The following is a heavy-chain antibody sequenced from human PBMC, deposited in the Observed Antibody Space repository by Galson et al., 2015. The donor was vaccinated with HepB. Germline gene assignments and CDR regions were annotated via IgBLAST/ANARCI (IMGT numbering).Heavy chain of an antibody. D-gene: IGHD2-2*01. V-gene: IGHV5-51*01. CDR1: GYSFTSHW. J-gene: IGHJ3*02. CDR3: ARRFEREYYASGAFDI. CDR2: IYPGDSDT. Sequence: QSGAEVKKPGESLRISCKGSGYSFTSHWIGWVRQMPGKGLEWMGIIYPGDSDTRYSPSFQGQVTISADKSISTAYLQWSSLKASDTAMYYCARRFEREYYASGAFDIWGQGTMVTVSS.